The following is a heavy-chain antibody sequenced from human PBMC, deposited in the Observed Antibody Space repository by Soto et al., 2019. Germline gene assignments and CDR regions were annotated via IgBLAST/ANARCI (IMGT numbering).Heavy chain of an antibody. Sequence: PSETLSLTCFGSGGSVTSYHWSWIRQFPWKGLEWIAYTSYTGNTNYNPSLKSRVTISVDTSKNQFSLKLSSVTAADTAVYYCASGDSRAFDYWGQGTLVTVSS. V-gene: IGHV4-59*02. CDR3: ASGDSRAFDY. CDR1: GGSVTSYH. J-gene: IGHJ4*02. D-gene: IGHD3-22*01. CDR2: TSYTGNT.